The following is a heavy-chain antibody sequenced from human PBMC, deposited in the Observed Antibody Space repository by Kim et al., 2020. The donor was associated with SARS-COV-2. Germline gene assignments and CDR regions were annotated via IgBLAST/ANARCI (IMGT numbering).Heavy chain of an antibody. D-gene: IGHD5-18*01. CDR2: IWYDGSNK. CDR3: AKELADSYGHYYGMDV. V-gene: IGHV3-33*06. Sequence: GGSLRPSCAASGFTFSSYGMHWVRQAPGKGLEWVAVIWYDGSNKYYADSVKGRFTISRDNSKNTLYLQMNSLRAEDTAVYYCAKELADSYGHYYGMDVWGQGTTVTVSS. J-gene: IGHJ6*02. CDR1: GFTFSSYG.